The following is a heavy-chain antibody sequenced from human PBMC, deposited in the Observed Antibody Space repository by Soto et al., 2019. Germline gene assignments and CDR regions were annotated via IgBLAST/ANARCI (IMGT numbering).Heavy chain of an antibody. D-gene: IGHD6-19*01. J-gene: IGHJ4*02. CDR2: ISGTSGFV. Sequence: EVQLVESGGGLVKPGGSLRLSCAASGFTFSSYYMNWVRQAPGKGLEWVSSISGTSGFVYYASSVKGRFIISRDNAESSLYLQMNSLRAEDTAVYYCARDGWVDYWGQGTLVTVSS. V-gene: IGHV3-21*06. CDR1: GFTFSSYY. CDR3: ARDGWVDY.